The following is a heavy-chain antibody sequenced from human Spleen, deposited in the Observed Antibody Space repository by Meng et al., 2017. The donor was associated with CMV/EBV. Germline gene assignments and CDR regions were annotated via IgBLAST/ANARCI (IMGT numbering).Heavy chain of an antibody. Sequence: GGSLRLSCAASRFTFSNYWMHWVRQAPGRGLEWVANIKQDGSEKYYVDSVKGRFTISRDNAKNSLYLQMNSLRAEDTAVYYCARVNYYYGMDVWGQGTTVTVSS. J-gene: IGHJ6*02. CDR2: IKQDGSEK. CDR3: ARVNYYYGMDV. V-gene: IGHV3-7*01. CDR1: RFTFSNYW.